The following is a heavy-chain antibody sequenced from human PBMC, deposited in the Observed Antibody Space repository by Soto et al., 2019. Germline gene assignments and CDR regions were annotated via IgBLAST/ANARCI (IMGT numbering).Heavy chain of an antibody. J-gene: IGHJ4*02. CDR1: GFTFSTYA. CDR3: ARQGIAARTDFDY. D-gene: IGHD6-6*01. CDR2: ISGSGDNT. V-gene: IGHV3-23*01. Sequence: GGSLRLSCAASGFTFSTYAMSWVRQAPGKGLEWVSAISGSGDNTYYADSVKGRFTISRDNSKNTLYLQMNSLRAEDTAVYHCARQGIAARTDFDYWGQGTLVTVSS.